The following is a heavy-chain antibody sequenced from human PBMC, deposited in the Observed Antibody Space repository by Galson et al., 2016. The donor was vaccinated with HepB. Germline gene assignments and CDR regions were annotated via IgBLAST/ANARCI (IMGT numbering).Heavy chain of an antibody. V-gene: IGHV1-46*01. Sequence: SVKVSCKASGNTFTSYYIHWVRQAPGQGLEWMGIINPSGRSTTYAQKFQGRVTMTRDTSTSTVYMELSSLRSEDTAVYYCARDWAYCNGDCYHPADYFDYRGPGTLVTVSS. D-gene: IGHD2-21*02. CDR3: ARDWAYCNGDCYHPADYFDY. J-gene: IGHJ4*02. CDR2: INPSGRST. CDR1: GNTFTSYY.